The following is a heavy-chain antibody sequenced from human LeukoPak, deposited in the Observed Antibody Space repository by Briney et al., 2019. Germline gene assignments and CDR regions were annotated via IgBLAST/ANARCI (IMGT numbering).Heavy chain of an antibody. CDR3: ARDRFRGSTGNHFAY. V-gene: IGHV1-18*01. CDR1: GYTFTTYD. Sequence: ASVKVSCKASGYTFTTYDISWVRQAPRQGLEWMGWISAYNGYTNYAQKFQDRVTMTTDTSTRTAYMEVRSLRSDDTAVYFCARDRFRGSTGNHFAYWGQGTLVTVSS. CDR2: ISAYNGYT. D-gene: IGHD1-26*01. J-gene: IGHJ4*02.